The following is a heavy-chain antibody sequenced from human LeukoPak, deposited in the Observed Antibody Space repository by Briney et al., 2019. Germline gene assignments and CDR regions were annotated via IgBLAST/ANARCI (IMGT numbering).Heavy chain of an antibody. Sequence: GEALKISCKASGYSFTSYCICWVRQMPGEGLEWMRIIYPGASDTRYSPSFQGQVTISADKSIGTAYLQWSSLKASDTAMYYCARQVSGSFSDYWGQGTLVTVSS. CDR3: ARQVSGSFSDY. V-gene: IGHV5-51*01. CDR1: GYSFTSYC. CDR2: IYPGASDT. D-gene: IGHD3-10*01. J-gene: IGHJ4*02.